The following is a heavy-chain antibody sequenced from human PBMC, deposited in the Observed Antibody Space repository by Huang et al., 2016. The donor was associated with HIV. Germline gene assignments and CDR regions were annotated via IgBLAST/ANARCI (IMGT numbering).Heavy chain of an antibody. CDR2: IYPGESDT. Sequence: EVQLAQSGAEVKKPGESLKISCKGSGFSFTNYWIGWVRQMPGKGLEWMGIIYPGESDTKYSPSFQGQVTTSADKSISTAYLQWSSLKASDTAMYYCARSTSGYYYRTDYWGQGTLVTVSS. V-gene: IGHV5-51*01. D-gene: IGHD3-22*01. CDR1: GFSFTNYW. CDR3: ARSTSGYYYRTDY. J-gene: IGHJ4*02.